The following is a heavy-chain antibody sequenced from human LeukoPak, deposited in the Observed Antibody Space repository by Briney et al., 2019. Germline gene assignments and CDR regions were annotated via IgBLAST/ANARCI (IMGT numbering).Heavy chain of an antibody. CDR3: ARALFFDY. CDR1: GFTLSSNY. V-gene: IGHV3-53*01. CDR2: IHSGGST. J-gene: IGHJ4*02. D-gene: IGHD2-21*01. Sequence: GGPLRLSCAPSGFTLSSNYMSWVRQAPGRGLEWVSIIHSGGSTFYADSVKGRFTISRDNSKNTLYLQMNSLRAEDTAVYYCARALFFDYWGQGTLVTVSS.